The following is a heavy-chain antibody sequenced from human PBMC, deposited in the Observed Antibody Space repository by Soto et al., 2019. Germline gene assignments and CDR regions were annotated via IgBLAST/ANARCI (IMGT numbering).Heavy chain of an antibody. V-gene: IGHV3-30*18. CDR2: ISYDGSNK. CDR1: GFTFSSYG. CDR3: AKDPPSGIVATTYFDY. J-gene: IGHJ4*02. Sequence: GGSLRLSCAASGFTFSSYGMHWVRQAPGKGLEWVAVISYDGSNKYYADSVKGRFTISRDNSKNTLYLQMNSLRAEDTAVYYCAKDPPSGIVATTYFDYWGQGTLVTVSS. D-gene: IGHD5-12*01.